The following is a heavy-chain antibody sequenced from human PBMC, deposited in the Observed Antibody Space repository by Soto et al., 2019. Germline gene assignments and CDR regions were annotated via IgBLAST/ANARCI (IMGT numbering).Heavy chain of an antibody. D-gene: IGHD3-9*01. J-gene: IGHJ5*02. CDR1: GYTFTTYT. CDR3: ARESCTGYYTGGNWFDP. Sequence: GASVKVSCKTSGYTFTTYTIHWVRQAPGQRLEWMGWISAGSGNTRYSQKFQGRITLTRDTSASTAYMELSSLTSEDTAVYYCARESCTGYYTGGNWFDPWGQGTLVTVAS. CDR2: ISAGSGNT. V-gene: IGHV1-3*01.